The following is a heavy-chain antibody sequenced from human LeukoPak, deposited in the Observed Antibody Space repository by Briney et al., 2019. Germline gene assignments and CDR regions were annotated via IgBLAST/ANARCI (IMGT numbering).Heavy chain of an antibody. D-gene: IGHD6-19*01. CDR2: INHSGST. J-gene: IGHJ4*02. V-gene: IGHV4-34*01. CDR3: ASTVHPGIAVAEGYFDY. CDR1: GGSFSGYY. Sequence: SETLSLTCAVYGGSFSGYYWSWIRQPPGKGLERIGEINHSGSTNYNPSLKSRVTISVDTSKNQFSLKLSSVTAADTAVYYCASTVHPGIAVAEGYFDYWGQGTLVTVSS.